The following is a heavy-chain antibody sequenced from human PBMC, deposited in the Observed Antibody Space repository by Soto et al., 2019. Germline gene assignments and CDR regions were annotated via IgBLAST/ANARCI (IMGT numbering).Heavy chain of an antibody. CDR2: ISGSGGST. CDR1: GFTFSSYA. D-gene: IGHD1-26*01. V-gene: IGHV3-23*01. Sequence: HPGGSLRLSCAASGFTFSSYAMSWVRQAPGKGLEWVSAISGSGGSTYYADSVKGRFTISRDNSKNTLYLQMNSLRAEDTAVYYCAKGLNPARYSGSYLMDYWGQGTLVTVSS. CDR3: AKGLNPARYSGSYLMDY. J-gene: IGHJ4*02.